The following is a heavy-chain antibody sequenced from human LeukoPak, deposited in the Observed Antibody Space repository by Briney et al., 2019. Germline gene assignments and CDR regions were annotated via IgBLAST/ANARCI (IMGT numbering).Heavy chain of an antibody. J-gene: IGHJ6*02. CDR2: ISYDGSNK. Sequence: GGSLRLSCAASGLTFSSYAMHWVRQAPGKGLEWVAVISYDGSNKYYADSVKGRFTISRDNSKNTLYLQMNSLRAEDTAVYYCARDNYGMDVWGQGTTVTVSS. CDR1: GLTFSSYA. CDR3: ARDNYGMDV. V-gene: IGHV3-30-3*01.